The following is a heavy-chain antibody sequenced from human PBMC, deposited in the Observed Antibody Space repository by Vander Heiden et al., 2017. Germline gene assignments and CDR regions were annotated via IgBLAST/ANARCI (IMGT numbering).Heavy chain of an antibody. CDR1: GGSISSYY. Sequence: QVQLQESGPGRVKPSETLSLTCTVPGGSISSYYGSGIRPPPGKGREWIVYIYYSGSTNYNPSLKSRVTISVDTSKNQFSLKLSSVTAADTAVYYCARDGEAFDYWGQGTLVTVSS. CDR2: IYYSGST. V-gene: IGHV4-59*01. CDR3: ARDGEAFDY. J-gene: IGHJ4*02.